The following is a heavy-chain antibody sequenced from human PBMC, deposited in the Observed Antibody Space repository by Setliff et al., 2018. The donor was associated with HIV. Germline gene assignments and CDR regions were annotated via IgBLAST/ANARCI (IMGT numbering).Heavy chain of an antibody. Sequence: PGGSLRLSCAASGFTFSDYYLNWFRLAPGKGLEWISHITNTGSSTNYADSVKGRFSVSKDNAKNSLSLQMNSLRAEDTAVYYCARGGAIGVSVGATWGQGTLVTVSS. D-gene: IGHD2-15*01. CDR1: GFTFSDYY. CDR3: ARGGAIGVSVGAT. CDR2: ITNTGSST. V-gene: IGHV3-11*06. J-gene: IGHJ5*02.